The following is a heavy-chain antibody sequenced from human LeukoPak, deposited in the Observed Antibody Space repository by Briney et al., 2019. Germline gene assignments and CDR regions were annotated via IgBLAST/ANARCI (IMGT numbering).Heavy chain of an antibody. J-gene: IGHJ4*02. CDR1: GFTFSNAW. CDR2: IKSKTDGGTT. Sequence: GGSLRLSCAASGFTFSNAWMSWVRQAPGKGLEWVGRIKSKTDGGTTDYAAPVKGRFTISRDDSKNTLYLLMNTLRAEDMAVYYCASGWLTADYWGQGALVTVSS. CDR3: ASGWLTADY. V-gene: IGHV3-15*01. D-gene: IGHD6-19*01.